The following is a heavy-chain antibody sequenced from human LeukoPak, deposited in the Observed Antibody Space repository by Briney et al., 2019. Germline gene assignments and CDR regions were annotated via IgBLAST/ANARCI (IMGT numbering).Heavy chain of an antibody. CDR3: AREYYYDSSGCYDY. D-gene: IGHD3-22*01. CDR2: IYTSGST. V-gene: IGHV4-4*07. CDR1: GGSISSYY. Sequence: PSETLSLNCTVSGGSISSYYWSWIRQPAGKGLEWIGRIYTSGSTNYNPSLKSRVTMSVDTSKNQFSLKLSSVTAADTAVYYCAREYYYDSSGCYDYWGQGTLVTVSS. J-gene: IGHJ4*02.